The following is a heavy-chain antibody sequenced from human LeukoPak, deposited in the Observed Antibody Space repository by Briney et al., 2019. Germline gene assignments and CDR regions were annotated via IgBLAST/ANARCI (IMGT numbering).Heavy chain of an antibody. CDR1: GDSISNYY. V-gene: IGHV4-59*01. J-gene: IGHJ5*02. D-gene: IGHD3-10*01. CDR3: ARRVQMSSASATSNTWLDP. CDR2: IYFSGDT. Sequence: SETLSLTCTVSGDSISNYYWNWIRQPPGKGLEWIGHIYFSGDTNYNPSLKSRVTISLDSAKNQFSLRLISVTAADTAVYYCARRVQMSSASATSNTWLDPWGQGTLVSVSP.